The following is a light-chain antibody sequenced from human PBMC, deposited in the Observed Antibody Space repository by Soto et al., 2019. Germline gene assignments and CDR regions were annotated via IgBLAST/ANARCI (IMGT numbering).Light chain of an antibody. V-gene: IGLV2-14*01. J-gene: IGLJ1*01. CDR3: SSYTSSSPRV. CDR1: SSDVGGYNY. Sequence: QSALTQPASVSGSPGQSITISCTGTSSDVGGYNYVSWYQQHPGKAPKLMIYDVSNRPSGVSNRFSGSKSGNTASLTISGLQSEYEADYYCSSYTSSSPRVFGTGTKLTVL. CDR2: DVS.